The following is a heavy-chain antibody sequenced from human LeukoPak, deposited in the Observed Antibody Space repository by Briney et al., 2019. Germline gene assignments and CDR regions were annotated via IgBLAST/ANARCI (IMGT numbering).Heavy chain of an antibody. CDR1: GYTFTSYY. V-gene: IGHV1-46*01. J-gene: IGHJ3*02. CDR3: ASEQLLAVAGTRDAFDI. D-gene: IGHD6-19*01. Sequence: ASVKVSCKASGYTFTSYYMHWVRQAPGQGLEWMGIINPSGGSTSYAQKFQGRVTMTRDTSTSTVYTELSSLRSEDTAVYYCASEQLLAVAGTRDAFDIWGQGTMVTVSS. CDR2: INPSGGST.